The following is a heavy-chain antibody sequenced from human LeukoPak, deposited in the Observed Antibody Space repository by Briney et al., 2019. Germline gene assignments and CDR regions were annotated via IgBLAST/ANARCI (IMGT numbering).Heavy chain of an antibody. CDR3: ACTGLTMVRGVIITNGMDV. V-gene: IGHV4-38-2*02. J-gene: IGHJ6*02. CDR2: IYHSGST. CDR1: GYSISSGYY. D-gene: IGHD3-10*01. Sequence: SETLSLTCTVSGYSISSGYYWGWIRQPPGKGLEWIGSIYHSGSTYYNPSLKSRVTISVDTSKNQYSLKLSSVTAADTAVYYCACTGLTMVRGVIITNGMDVWGQGTTVTVSS.